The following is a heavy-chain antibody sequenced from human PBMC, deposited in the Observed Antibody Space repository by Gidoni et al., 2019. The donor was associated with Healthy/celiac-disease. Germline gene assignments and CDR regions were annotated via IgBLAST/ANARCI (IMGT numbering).Heavy chain of an antibody. Sequence: QVQLVQSGAEVKKPGSSVKVSCKASGGTFSSYAISWVRQAPEQGLEWMGRIIPILGIANYAQKFQGRVTITADKSTSTAYMELSSLRSEDTAVYYCARYRTVTTLRYYYYYCMDVWGQGTTVTVSS. CDR1: GGTFSSYA. CDR2: IIPILGIA. CDR3: ARYRTVTTLRYYYYYCMDV. V-gene: IGHV1-69*04. J-gene: IGHJ6*02. D-gene: IGHD4-17*01.